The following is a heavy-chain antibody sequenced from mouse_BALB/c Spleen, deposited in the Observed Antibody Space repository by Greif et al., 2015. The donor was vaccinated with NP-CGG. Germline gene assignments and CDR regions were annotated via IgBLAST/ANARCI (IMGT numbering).Heavy chain of an antibody. V-gene: IGHV1-82*01. CDR3: ATYGYAMDY. D-gene: IGHD1-1*01. CDR1: GYALSSSW. J-gene: IGHJ4*01. CDR2: IYPGDGDT. Sequence: QVQLKQSGPELVKPGASVKISCKASGYALSSSWMNWVKQRPGQGLEWIGRIYPGDGDTNYNGKFKGKATLTADKSSSTAYMQLSSLTSVDSAVYFCATYGYAMDYWGQGTSVTVSS.